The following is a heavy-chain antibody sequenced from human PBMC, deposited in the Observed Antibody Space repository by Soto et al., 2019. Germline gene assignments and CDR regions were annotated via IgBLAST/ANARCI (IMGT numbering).Heavy chain of an antibody. D-gene: IGHD5-18*01. Sequence: EVQLLESGGDLVQPGESLRVSCAASGFTFGNYAMSWVRQAPGKGLEWVSSISGSGGSTYYADSVKGRFTIARDNSKGMLSLQMNSLRVDDTALYYCARAPASSLTASRPFDYWGQGTLVTVSS. CDR3: ARAPASSLTASRPFDY. CDR1: GFTFGNYA. J-gene: IGHJ4*02. V-gene: IGHV3-23*01. CDR2: ISGSGGST.